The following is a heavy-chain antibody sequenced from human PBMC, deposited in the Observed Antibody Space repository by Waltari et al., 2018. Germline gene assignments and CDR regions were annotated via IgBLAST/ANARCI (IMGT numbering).Heavy chain of an antibody. V-gene: IGHV4-34*01. CDR3: ARGFAISSWYVGAFDI. Sequence: QVQLQQWGAGLLKPSETLSLTCAVYGGSFSGYYWSWIRQPPGKGLEWIGEINHSGSTNYNPSLKSRVTISVDKSKNQFSLKLSSVTAADTAVYYCARGFAISSWYVGAFDIWGQGTMVTVSS. CDR2: INHSGST. D-gene: IGHD6-13*01. CDR1: GGSFSGYY. J-gene: IGHJ3*02.